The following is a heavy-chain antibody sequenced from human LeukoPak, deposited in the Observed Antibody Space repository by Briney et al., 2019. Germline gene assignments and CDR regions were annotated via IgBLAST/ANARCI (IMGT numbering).Heavy chain of an antibody. D-gene: IGHD6-19*01. V-gene: IGHV3-23*01. CDR3: AKDSSSVAQRSNAFDI. CDR2: ISGSGGST. Sequence: GGSLRLSCAASGFTFSSYAMSWVRQAPGKGLEWVSAISGSGGSTYYADSVKGRFTISRDNSKNTLYLQMNSLRAEDTAVYYCAKDSSSVAQRSNAFDIWGQGTMVTVSS. J-gene: IGHJ3*02. CDR1: GFTFSSYA.